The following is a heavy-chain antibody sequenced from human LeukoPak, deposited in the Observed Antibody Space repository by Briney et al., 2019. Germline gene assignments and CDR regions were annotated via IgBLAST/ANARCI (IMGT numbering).Heavy chain of an antibody. D-gene: IGHD4-11*01. CDR2: LYTGGTT. J-gene: IGHJ4*02. Sequence: GGSLRLSCAASGFVVSNNYMSWVRQAPGEGLEWVSVLYTGGTTNYADSVKGRFSISRDNSRNTLYLQMNSLRAEDTAVYYCVRGGPGHSDYSVFDSWGQGTLVTVSS. V-gene: IGHV3-53*01. CDR3: VRGGPGHSDYSVFDS. CDR1: GFVVSNNY.